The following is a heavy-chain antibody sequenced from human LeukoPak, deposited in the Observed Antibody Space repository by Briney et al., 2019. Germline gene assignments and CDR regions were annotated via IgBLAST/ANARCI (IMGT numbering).Heavy chain of an antibody. J-gene: IGHJ4*02. Sequence: NPSETLSLTCTVSGGSISSSSYYWGWIRQPPGKGLEWIGSIYCSGSTYYNPSLKSRVTISVDTSKNQFSLKLSSVTAADTAVYYCASIEGRYGKGNYWGQGTLVTVSS. CDR3: ASIEGRYGKGNY. V-gene: IGHV4-39*01. CDR1: GGSISSSSYY. D-gene: IGHD4-17*01. CDR2: IYCSGST.